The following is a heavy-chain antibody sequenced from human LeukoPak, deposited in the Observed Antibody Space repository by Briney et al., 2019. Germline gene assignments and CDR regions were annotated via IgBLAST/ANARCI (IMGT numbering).Heavy chain of an antibody. Sequence: GGSLRLSCAASGFTFSSYGMHWVRQAPGKGLEWVAVISYDGSNKYYADSVKGRLTISRDNSKNTLYLQMNSLRAEDTAVYYCAKDGRSSYYGSGSYYKPLTYYYGMDVWGQGTTVTVSS. J-gene: IGHJ6*02. V-gene: IGHV3-30*18. CDR1: GFTFSSYG. CDR3: AKDGRSSYYGSGSYYKPLTYYYGMDV. D-gene: IGHD3-10*01. CDR2: ISYDGSNK.